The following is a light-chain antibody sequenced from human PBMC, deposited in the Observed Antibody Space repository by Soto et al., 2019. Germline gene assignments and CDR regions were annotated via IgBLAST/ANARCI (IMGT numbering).Light chain of an antibody. CDR1: QTISTD. J-gene: IGKJ4*01. CDR2: GAS. Sequence: EVVMTQSPATVSVFPGEGVTLSCRASQTISTDLAWYQQKPGQAPRLLIYGASTRATGVPDRFSGGGSGTEFTLTISSLEPEDFAVYYCQQRSNWPLTFGGGTKVEIK. V-gene: IGKV3-11*01. CDR3: QQRSNWPLT.